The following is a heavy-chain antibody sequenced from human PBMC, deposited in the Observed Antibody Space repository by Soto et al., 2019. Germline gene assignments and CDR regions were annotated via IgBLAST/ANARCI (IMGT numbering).Heavy chain of an antibody. J-gene: IGHJ5*02. CDR1: GFTFSNAW. V-gene: IGHV3-15*01. CDR2: IKSKTDGGTT. Sequence: EVQLLESGGGLVQPGGSLRLSCAASGFTFSNAWMSWVRQAPGKGLEWVGRIKSKTDGGTTDYAAPVKGRFTISRDDSKNTLYLQMNSLKTEDTAVYYCTTSGTYCSSTSCYSWGQGTLVTVSS. CDR3: TTSGTYCSSTSCYS. D-gene: IGHD2-2*01.